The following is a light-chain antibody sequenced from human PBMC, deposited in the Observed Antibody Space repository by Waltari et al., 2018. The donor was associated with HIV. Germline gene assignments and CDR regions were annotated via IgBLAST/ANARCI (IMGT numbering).Light chain of an antibody. Sequence: QSVLTQPPSVSAAPGQKVTISCSGSSSNIGTNYVSWYQQLPETTPKNRIYDNNRRPSGIPDRFSGSKSGTAATLGITGLQTGDEADYYCGTWDSSLSAGVFGGGTKLTVL. V-gene: IGLV1-51*01. CDR1: SSNIGTNY. J-gene: IGLJ2*01. CDR2: DNN. CDR3: GTWDSSLSAGV.